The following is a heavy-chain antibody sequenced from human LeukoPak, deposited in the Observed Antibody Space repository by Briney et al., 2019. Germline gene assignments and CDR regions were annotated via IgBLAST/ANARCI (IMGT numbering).Heavy chain of an antibody. D-gene: IGHD1-26*01. J-gene: IGHJ4*02. CDR1: GGTFISYA. CDR2: IIPIFGTA. V-gene: IGHV1-69*13. Sequence: GAAVKVSCKASGGTFISYAISWVGQAPGQGLEWMGGIIPIFGTANYAQKFHGRVTITSDESTSTAYMELSSLRSEDTAVYYCASGWELSFDYWGQGTLVSVSS. CDR3: ASGWELSFDY.